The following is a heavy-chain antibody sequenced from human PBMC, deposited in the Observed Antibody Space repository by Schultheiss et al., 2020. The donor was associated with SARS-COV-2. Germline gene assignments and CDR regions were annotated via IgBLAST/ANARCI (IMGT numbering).Heavy chain of an antibody. CDR1: GYTFTGYY. CDR2: VNPNSGGA. Sequence: ASVKVSCKAAGYTFTGYYIHWVRQAPGQGLEWMGRVNPNSGGANYAQKFQGRVTMTRDTSISTAYMELSRLRSDDTAVYYCARELSPVGHGMDVWGQGTTVTVSS. V-gene: IGHV1-2*06. CDR3: ARELSPVGHGMDV. J-gene: IGHJ6*02.